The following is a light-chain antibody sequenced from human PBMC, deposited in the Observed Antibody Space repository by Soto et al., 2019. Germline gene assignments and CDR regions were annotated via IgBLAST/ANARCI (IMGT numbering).Light chain of an antibody. J-gene: IGLJ1*01. Sequence: SYELTQPPSVSVAPEKTATITCGGNNIGNKRVHWYRQKPGQAPVLLISYDSDRPSGIPERFSGSNSENTATLTISRVEAWDEADYYCQVWDIMSDNYVFGSGTKFTVL. V-gene: IGLV3-21*04. CDR2: YDS. CDR1: NIGNKR. CDR3: QVWDIMSDNYV.